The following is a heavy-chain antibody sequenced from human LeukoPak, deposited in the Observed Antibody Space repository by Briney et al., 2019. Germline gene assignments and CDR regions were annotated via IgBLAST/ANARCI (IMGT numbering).Heavy chain of an antibody. D-gene: IGHD6-19*01. CDR2: ISAYNGNT. CDR3: ARVAGTYHYYYYMDV. J-gene: IGHJ6*03. CDR1: GYTFTSYG. Sequence: ASVKVSCKASGYTFTSYGISWVRQAPGQGLEWMGWISAYNGNTNYAQKLQGRVTMTTDTSTSTAYMELRSLRSDDTAVYYCARVAGTYHYYYYMDVWGKGTTVTVSS. V-gene: IGHV1-18*01.